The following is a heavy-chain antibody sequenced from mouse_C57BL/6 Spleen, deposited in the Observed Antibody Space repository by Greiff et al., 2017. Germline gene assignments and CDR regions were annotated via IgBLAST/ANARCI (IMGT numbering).Heavy chain of an antibody. V-gene: IGHV1-50*01. J-gene: IGHJ4*01. Sequence: VQLQQPGAELVKPGASVKLSCKASGYTFTSYWMQWVQQRPGQGLEWIGAIDPSASYTNYNQKFTGTATLTVDTSSSTAYMQLSSLTSEDAAVYYCARRGLLDAMDYWGQGTSVTVSS. CDR2: IDPSASYT. CDR1: GYTFTSYW. CDR3: ARRGLLDAMDY. D-gene: IGHD2-3*01.